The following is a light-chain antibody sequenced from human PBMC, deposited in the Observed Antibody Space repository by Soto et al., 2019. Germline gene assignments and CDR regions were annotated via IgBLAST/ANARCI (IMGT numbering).Light chain of an antibody. CDR1: QYIRSD. CDR3: LQDYTYPLT. Sequence: TEMTQSPSSLSASVGDRVTIACRASQYIRSDLAWYQQKPGKAPNLLIYAASSLQGGVPSRFSGSGSGTDFTLTISSLQPEDSATYYCLQDYTYPLTFGHGTKVEV. J-gene: IGKJ1*01. CDR2: AAS. V-gene: IGKV1-6*01.